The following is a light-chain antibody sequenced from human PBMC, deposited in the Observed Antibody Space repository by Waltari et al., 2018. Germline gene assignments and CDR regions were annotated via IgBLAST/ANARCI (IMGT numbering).Light chain of an antibody. CDR1: SSDVGSYSY. J-gene: IGLJ2*01. Sequence: HSAMTQPASVSGSPGQSISISCTGTSSDVGSYSYVSWYQQQPGTAPKLMVYDVGFRPSGVSDRFSASTSVNTAFPTISGLQAEDEATYYCSSYTNTSPYVLFGGGTKLTVL. V-gene: IGLV2-14*03. CDR3: SSYTNTSPYVL. CDR2: DVG.